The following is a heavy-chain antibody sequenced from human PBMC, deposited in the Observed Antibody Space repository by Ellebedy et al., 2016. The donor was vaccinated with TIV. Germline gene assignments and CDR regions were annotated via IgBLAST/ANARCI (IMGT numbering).Heavy chain of an antibody. Sequence: ASVKVSXXASGHTFTSYDINWVRQATGQGLEWMGWMNPNSGNTGYAQKFQGRVTMTRNTSISTAYMELSSLRSEDTAVYYCARVRPQRNWFDPWGQGTLVTVSS. CDR2: MNPNSGNT. J-gene: IGHJ5*02. V-gene: IGHV1-8*01. CDR3: ARVRPQRNWFDP. CDR1: GHTFTSYD.